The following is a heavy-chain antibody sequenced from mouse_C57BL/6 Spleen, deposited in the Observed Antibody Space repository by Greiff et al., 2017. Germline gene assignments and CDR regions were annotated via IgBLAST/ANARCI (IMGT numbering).Heavy chain of an antibody. CDR3: ARRHSNYDWYFDV. D-gene: IGHD2-5*01. J-gene: IGHJ1*03. CDR1: GYTFTSYW. V-gene: IGHV1-69*01. CDR2: IDPSDSYT. Sequence: QVQLQQPGAELVMPGASVKLSCKASGYTFTSYWMHWVKQRPGQGLEWIGEIDPSDSYTNYNQKFKGKSTLTVDKSSSTAYMQPSSLTSEDSAVYYCARRHSNYDWYFDVWGTGTTVTVSS.